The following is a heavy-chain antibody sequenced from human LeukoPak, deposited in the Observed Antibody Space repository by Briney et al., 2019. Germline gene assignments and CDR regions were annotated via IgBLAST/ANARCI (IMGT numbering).Heavy chain of an antibody. CDR2: IYSGGST. CDR3: AKGRVAARPSYFDY. J-gene: IGHJ4*02. D-gene: IGHD6-6*01. V-gene: IGHV3-53*01. Sequence: PGGSLRLSCAASGFTVSSNYMSWVRQAPGKGLEWVSVIYSGGSTYYADSVKGRFTISRDNSKNTLYLQMNSLRAEDTAVYYCAKGRVAARPSYFDYWGQGTLVTVSS. CDR1: GFTVSSNY.